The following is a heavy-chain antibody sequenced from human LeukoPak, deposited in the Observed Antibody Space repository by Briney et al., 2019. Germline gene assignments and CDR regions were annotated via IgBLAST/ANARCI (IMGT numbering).Heavy chain of an antibody. V-gene: IGHV1-2*02. CDR1: GYTFTGYY. D-gene: IGHD6-19*01. J-gene: IGHJ4*02. Sequence: GASVKVSCKASGYTFTGYYMHWVRQAPGQGLEWMGWINPNTDGTNYAQKFQGRLTMTRDTSISTAYMELSRLTSDDTAVYYCARGRGRIAVADSWGQGTLVTVSS. CDR3: ARGRGRIAVADS. CDR2: INPNTDGT.